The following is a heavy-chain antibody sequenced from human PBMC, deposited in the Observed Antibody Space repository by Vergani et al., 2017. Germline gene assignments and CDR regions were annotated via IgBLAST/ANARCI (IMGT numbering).Heavy chain of an antibody. CDR1: GFTFSNAW. V-gene: IGHV3-15*01. J-gene: IGHJ4*01. CDR2: IKSKTDGGTT. Sequence: EVQLVESGGGLVKPGGSLRLSCAASGFTFSNAWMSWVRQAPGKGLEWVGRIKSKTDGGTTDYAAPVKGRFTISRDDSKNTLYLQMNSLKTEDTAVYYCTTALYYYDSSGYYKVDYWGQEPWSPSPQ. D-gene: IGHD3-22*01. CDR3: TTALYYYDSSGYYKVDY.